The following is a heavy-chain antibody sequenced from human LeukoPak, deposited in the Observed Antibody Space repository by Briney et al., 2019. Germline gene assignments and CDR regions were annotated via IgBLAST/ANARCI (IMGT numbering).Heavy chain of an antibody. Sequence: GGSLTLACAVSGLSFSSYAMGWVRQAPAKGLEWVSSISVSCGLTYYADSLEGRFTISRDNSNNTLYLQMNSLRAEDTAVYYCAKRVGGVNNFDYWGQGTLVTVSS. CDR3: AKRVGGVNNFDY. CDR2: ISVSCGLT. J-gene: IGHJ4*02. V-gene: IGHV3-23*01. CDR1: GLSFSSYA. D-gene: IGHD3-16*01.